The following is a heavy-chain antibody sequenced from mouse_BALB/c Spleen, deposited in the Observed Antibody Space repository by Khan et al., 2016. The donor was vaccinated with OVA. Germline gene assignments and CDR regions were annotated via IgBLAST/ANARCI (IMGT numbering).Heavy chain of an antibody. D-gene: IGHD2-3*01. CDR1: GFTFSNFG. Sequence: EVELVESGGGLVQPGGSRKLSCAASGFTFSNFGIHWVRQAPEQGLEWVAYISSGSSTIYYADTVKGRFTISRDNPKNTLFLQMTSLRSEDTAMYYCARRRIYDGYYGGAMDYWGQGTSVTVSS. V-gene: IGHV5-17*02. CDR3: ARRRIYDGYYGGAMDY. J-gene: IGHJ4*01. CDR2: ISSGSSTI.